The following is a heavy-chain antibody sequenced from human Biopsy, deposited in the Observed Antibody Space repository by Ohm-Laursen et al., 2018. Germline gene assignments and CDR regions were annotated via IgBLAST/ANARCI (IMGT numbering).Heavy chain of an antibody. D-gene: IGHD2-2*01. CDR3: ARDVKRYCSGTSCYSGYFGMDV. V-gene: IGHV4-34*11. Sequence: SDTLSLTCAVHGESFSGYYWTWIRQPPGKGLEWIGDVYYSGTTNYNPSLKSRLTISVDTSKNQFSLNLNSVTAADTAVYFCARDVKRYCSGTSCYSGYFGMDVWGQGTTVTVS. CDR1: GESFSGYY. CDR2: VYYSGTT. J-gene: IGHJ6*02.